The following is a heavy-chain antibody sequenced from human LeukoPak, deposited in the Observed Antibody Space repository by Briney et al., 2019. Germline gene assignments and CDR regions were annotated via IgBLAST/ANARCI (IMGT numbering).Heavy chain of an antibody. D-gene: IGHD5-12*01. V-gene: IGHV4-59*01. Sequence: SETLSLTCTLSGGSISTYYWNWIRQPPGKGLEWIGYIYQSGSTNYNPSLKSRVTISVDTSKNQFSLKLSSVTAADTAVYYCARGGGYASPIGYWGQGALVTVSS. CDR2: IYQSGST. J-gene: IGHJ4*02. CDR3: ARGGGYASPIGY. CDR1: GGSISTYY.